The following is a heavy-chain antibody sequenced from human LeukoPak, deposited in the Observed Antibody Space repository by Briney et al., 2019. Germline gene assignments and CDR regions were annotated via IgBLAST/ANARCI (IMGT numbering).Heavy chain of an antibody. D-gene: IGHD4-17*01. V-gene: IGHV3-7*03. J-gene: IGHJ4*02. CDR2: IKQDGSEK. Sequence: GRSLRLSCAASGFTFSSYWMSWVRQPPAKGLEWVANIKQDGSEKYYVDSVKGRFTISRDNAKNSLYLQMNSLRAEDTAVYYCTRGQTTVTNWGQGTPVT. CDR3: TRGQTTVTN. CDR1: GFTFSSYW.